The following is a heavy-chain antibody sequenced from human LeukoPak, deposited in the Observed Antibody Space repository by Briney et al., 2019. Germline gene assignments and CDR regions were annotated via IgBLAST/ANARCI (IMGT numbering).Heavy chain of an antibody. V-gene: IGHV3-23*01. CDR2: ISGSGGST. CDR3: ARDVRSTVTTVPFDY. CDR1: GFTFSSYA. Sequence: GGSLRLSCAASGFTFSSYAMSWVRQAPGKGLEWVSAISGSGGSTYYADSVKGRFTISRDNAKNSLYLQMNSLRAEDTAVYYCARDVRSTVTTVPFDYWGQGTLVTVSS. D-gene: IGHD4-17*01. J-gene: IGHJ4*02.